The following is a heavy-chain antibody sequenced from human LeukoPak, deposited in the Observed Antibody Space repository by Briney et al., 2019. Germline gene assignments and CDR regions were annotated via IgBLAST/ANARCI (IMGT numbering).Heavy chain of an antibody. J-gene: IGHJ4*02. CDR2: ISSSGSTI. CDR3: AREPRDYVWGSYRIDY. Sequence: GGSLRLSCAASGFTFSSYEMNWVRQAPGKGLEWDSYISSSGSTIYYADSVKGRFTISRDNAKNSLYLQMNSLRAEDTAVYYCAREPRDYVWGSYRIDYWGQGTLVTVSS. CDR1: GFTFSSYE. V-gene: IGHV3-48*03. D-gene: IGHD3-16*02.